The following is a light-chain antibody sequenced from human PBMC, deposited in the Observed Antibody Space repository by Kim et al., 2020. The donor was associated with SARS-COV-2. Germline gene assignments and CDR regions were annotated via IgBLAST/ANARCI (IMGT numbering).Light chain of an antibody. J-gene: IGLJ2*01. CDR2: LNSDGSH. V-gene: IGLV4-69*01. Sequence: SVKLTCTLSSGHSSYTIAWHQQQPEKGPRYLMKLNSDGSHSKGDGIPDRFSGSSSGAERYLTISSLQSEDEADYYCQTWGTGIVVFGGGTQLTVL. CDR1: SGHSSYT. CDR3: QTWGTGIVV.